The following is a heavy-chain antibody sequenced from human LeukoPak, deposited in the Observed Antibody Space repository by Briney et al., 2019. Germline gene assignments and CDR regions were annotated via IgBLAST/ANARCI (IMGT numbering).Heavy chain of an antibody. CDR2: ISGDGSST. V-gene: IGHV3-74*01. J-gene: IGHJ3*02. CDR1: GFTFSNYW. CDR3: GRGGSPPEALGDTFDI. Sequence: GGSLRLSCAASGFTFSNYWMHWVPQGPGKGLVWFSRISGDGSSTRYADSVKDRFTISRDNAKNTLYLQMNSLGVEDTAVYYCGRGGSPPEALGDTFDIWGQGTMVTVSS. D-gene: IGHD1-26*01.